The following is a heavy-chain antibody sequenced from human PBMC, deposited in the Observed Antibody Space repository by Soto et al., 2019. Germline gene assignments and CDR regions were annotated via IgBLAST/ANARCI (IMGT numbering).Heavy chain of an antibody. V-gene: IGHV3-30-3*01. D-gene: IGHD2-2*01. CDR3: ARGPRGRNGDIVVVPAAMEPLHYYYYGMDV. CDR2: ISYDGSNK. Sequence: GGSLRLSCAASGFTFSSYAMHWVRQAPGKGLEWVAVISYDGSNKYYADSVKGRFTISRDNSKNTLYLQMNSLRAEDTAVYYCARGPRGRNGDIVVVPAAMEPLHYYYYGMDVWGQGTTVTVSS. J-gene: IGHJ6*02. CDR1: GFTFSSYA.